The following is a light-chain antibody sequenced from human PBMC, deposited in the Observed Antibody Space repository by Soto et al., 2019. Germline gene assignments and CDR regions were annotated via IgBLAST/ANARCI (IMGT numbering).Light chain of an antibody. CDR2: EVS. Sequence: QSALTQPPSVSGSPGQSVTISCTGTSSDVGSYNRVSWYQQPPGTAPKPMIYEVSNRPSGVPDRFSGSKSGNTASLTISGLQAEDEADYYCSSYTSITTPVVFGGGTKVTVL. CDR1: SSDVGSYNR. V-gene: IGLV2-18*02. J-gene: IGLJ2*01. CDR3: SSYTSITTPVV.